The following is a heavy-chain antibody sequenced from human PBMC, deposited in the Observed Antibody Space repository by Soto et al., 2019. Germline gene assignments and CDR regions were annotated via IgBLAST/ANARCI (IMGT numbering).Heavy chain of an antibody. CDR1: GGSISSGGYY. CDR3: ARDRSSSWVYYYYGMDV. J-gene: IGHJ6*02. D-gene: IGHD6-13*01. V-gene: IGHV4-31*03. Sequence: NPSETLSLTCTVSGGSISSGGYYWSWIRQHPGKGLEWIGYIYYSGSTYYSPSLKSRVTISVDTSKNQFSLKLSSVTAADTAVYYCARDRSSSWVYYYYGMDVWGQGTTVTVSS. CDR2: IYYSGST.